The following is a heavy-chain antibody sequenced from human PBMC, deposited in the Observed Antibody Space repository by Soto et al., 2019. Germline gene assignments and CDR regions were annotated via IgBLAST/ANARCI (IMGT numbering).Heavy chain of an antibody. D-gene: IGHD3-3*01. V-gene: IGHV1-3*01. CDR3: ATVQGGVLD. J-gene: IGHJ4*02. Sequence: QVKLVQSGAEVKKPGASVTVSCKASGYTFTSYAMHWVRQAPGQRLEWMGWITAGNGDTKYSQNLQGRVTITRDTSASTAYMELSSLRSEDTAVYYCATVQGGVLDWGQGTLVSVSS. CDR1: GYTFTSYA. CDR2: ITAGNGDT.